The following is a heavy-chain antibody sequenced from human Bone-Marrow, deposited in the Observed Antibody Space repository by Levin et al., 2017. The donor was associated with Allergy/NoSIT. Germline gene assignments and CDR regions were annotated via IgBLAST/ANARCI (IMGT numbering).Heavy chain of an antibody. D-gene: IGHD2-2*01. CDR1: GFTFSSYW. CDR3: ARGDCRRDQSEYCSSTGTPATFDY. V-gene: IGHV3-74*01. J-gene: IGHJ4*02. CDR2: INSDGSST. Sequence: GGSLRLSCAASGFTFSSYWMHWVRQAPGKGLVWVSRINSDGSSTSYADSVKGRFTISRDNAKNTLYLQMNSLRAEDTAVYYCARGDCRRDQSEYCSSTGTPATFDYWGQGTLVTVSS.